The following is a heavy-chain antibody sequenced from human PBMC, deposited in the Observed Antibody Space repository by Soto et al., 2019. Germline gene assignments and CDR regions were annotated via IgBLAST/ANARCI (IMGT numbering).Heavy chain of an antibody. CDR2: TNAANDYI. CDR1: GYIFSSFS. CDR3: ARDGGAGMDV. Sequence: GASVKVSCKASGYIFSSFSVHWVRQAPGQSLEWIGWTNAANDYIEYSLDLQGRVTITRDTSVNTVYMQLSSLTSEDGAVYYCARDGGAGMDVWGQGTTVTVSS. V-gene: IGHV1-3*02. D-gene: IGHD3-16*01. J-gene: IGHJ6*02.